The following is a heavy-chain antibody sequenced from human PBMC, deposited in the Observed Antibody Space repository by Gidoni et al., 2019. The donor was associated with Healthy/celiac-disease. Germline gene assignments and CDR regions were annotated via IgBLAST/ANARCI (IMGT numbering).Heavy chain of an antibody. CDR3: AKDMAAARRQPFDY. Sequence: EVQLLVSGGGLLQPGRSLRLSCSASGFTFEAYAMHWVRQAPGKGLEWVVGISWNSGSIGYADSVKGRFTISRDNAKNSLYLQMNSLRAEDTALYYCAKDMAAARRQPFDYWGQGTLVTVSS. D-gene: IGHD6-13*01. V-gene: IGHV3-9*01. CDR1: GFTFEAYA. CDR2: ISWNSGSI. J-gene: IGHJ4*02.